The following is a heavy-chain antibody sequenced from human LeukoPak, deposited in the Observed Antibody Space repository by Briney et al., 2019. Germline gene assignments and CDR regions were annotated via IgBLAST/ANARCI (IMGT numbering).Heavy chain of an antibody. CDR1: GFTFSNYG. V-gene: IGHV3-30*18. CDR2: ISYDGSNK. J-gene: IGHJ4*02. CDR3: ANLPL. Sequence: GRSLRLSCAPSGFTFSNYGMHWVRQAPGKGLEWVAVISYDGSNKYYADSVKGRFTISRDNSKNTLYLQMNSLRPEDVAVYYCANLPLWGQGTLVTVSS.